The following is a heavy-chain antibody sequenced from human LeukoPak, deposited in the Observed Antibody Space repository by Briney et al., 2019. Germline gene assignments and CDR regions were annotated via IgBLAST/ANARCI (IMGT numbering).Heavy chain of an antibody. V-gene: IGHV3-21*01. Sequence: GGSLRLSCAASGFTFSSYSMNWVRQAPGKGLEWVSSISSSSSYIYYADSVKGRFTISRDNSKNTLYLQMNSLRAEDTAVYYCAKDLSYSSSWYDYFDYWGQGTLVTVSS. CDR1: GFTFSSYS. CDR3: AKDLSYSSSWYDYFDY. CDR2: ISSSSSYI. D-gene: IGHD6-13*01. J-gene: IGHJ4*02.